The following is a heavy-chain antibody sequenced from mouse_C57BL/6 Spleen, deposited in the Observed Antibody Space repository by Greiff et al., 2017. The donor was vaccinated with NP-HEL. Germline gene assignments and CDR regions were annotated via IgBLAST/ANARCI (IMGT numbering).Heavy chain of an antibody. CDR3: ARSKLANFDY. CDR1: GYAFSSSW. V-gene: IGHV1-82*01. CDR2: IYPGDGDT. D-gene: IGHD4-1*01. J-gene: IGHJ2*01. Sequence: VMLVESGPELVKPGASVKISCKASGYAFSSSWMNWVKQRPGKGLEWIGRIYPGDGDTNYNGKFKGKATLTADKSSSTAYMQLSSLTSEDSAVYFCARSKLANFDYWGQGTTLTVSS.